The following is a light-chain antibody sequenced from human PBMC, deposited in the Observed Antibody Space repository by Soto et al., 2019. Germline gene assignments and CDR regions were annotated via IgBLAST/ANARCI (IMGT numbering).Light chain of an antibody. CDR1: SSNIGAGYD. CDR3: QSYDSILSGVV. V-gene: IGLV1-40*01. CDR2: GNS. Sequence: QSVLTQPPSVSGAPGQRVTISCTGSSSNIGAGYDVRWYQQLPGTAPKLLIYGNSNRPSGVPDRFSGSKSGTSASLAITGLQAEDEADYYCQSYDSILSGVVFGGGTKLTVL. J-gene: IGLJ2*01.